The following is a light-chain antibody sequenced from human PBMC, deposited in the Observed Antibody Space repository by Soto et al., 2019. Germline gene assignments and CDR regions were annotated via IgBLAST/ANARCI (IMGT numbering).Light chain of an antibody. Sequence: QSVLTQPASVSGSPGQSITISCTGTSSDVGSYNLVSWYQQHPGKAPKLMIYEGSKRPSGVSNRFSGSKPGNTASLTISGLQAEDEADYYCCSYAGRSTFNVFGTGTKVTVL. CDR2: EGS. J-gene: IGLJ1*01. CDR3: CSYAGRSTFNV. CDR1: SSDVGSYNL. V-gene: IGLV2-23*03.